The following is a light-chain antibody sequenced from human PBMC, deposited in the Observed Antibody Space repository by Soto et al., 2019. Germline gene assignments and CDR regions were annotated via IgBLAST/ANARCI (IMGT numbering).Light chain of an antibody. J-gene: IGKJ5*01. Sequence: EIVLTQSPGTLSLFPGERATLSCRASQSVSSYLAWYQQKPGQAPRLLIYDASNRATGIPARFSGSGSGTDFTLTISSLEPEDFAVYYCQQRSNWQVTFGQGTRLEIK. CDR2: DAS. CDR1: QSVSSY. CDR3: QQRSNWQVT. V-gene: IGKV3-11*01.